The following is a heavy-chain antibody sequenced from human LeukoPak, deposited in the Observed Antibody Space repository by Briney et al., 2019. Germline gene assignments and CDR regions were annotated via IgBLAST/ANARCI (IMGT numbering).Heavy chain of an antibody. CDR2: ISGSASNT. J-gene: IGHJ4*02. D-gene: IGHD2-15*01. CDR1: GFTFSNYA. V-gene: IGHV3-23*01. Sequence: GGSLRLSCAASGFTFSNYAMSWVRQAPGKGLEWVSAISGSASNTYHADSVKGRFTISRDNSKNTLYLQMNSLRAEDTAVYYCAKAGAVVVVVAKFFDYWGQGILVTVSS. CDR3: AKAGAVVVVVAKFFDY.